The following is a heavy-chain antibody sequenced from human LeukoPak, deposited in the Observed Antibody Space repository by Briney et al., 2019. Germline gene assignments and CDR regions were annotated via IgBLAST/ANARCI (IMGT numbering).Heavy chain of an antibody. CDR1: GGTFSSYA. D-gene: IGHD5-12*01. CDR3: ARGAPVATNAFDI. J-gene: IGHJ3*02. Sequence: SVKLSCRASGGTFSSYAISWVRQAPGQGLEWMGGIIPIFGTANYAQKFQGRVTITTDESTSTAYMELSRLRSDDTAVYYCARGAPVATNAFDIWGQGTMVTVSS. CDR2: IIPIFGTA. V-gene: IGHV1-69*05.